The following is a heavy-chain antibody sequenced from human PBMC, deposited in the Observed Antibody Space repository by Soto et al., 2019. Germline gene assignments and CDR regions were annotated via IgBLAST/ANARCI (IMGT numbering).Heavy chain of an antibody. CDR2: IYHIGAT. CDR3: ARDSRDFTDSGCSIRRDAFDV. Sequence: QVLLQESGPGLVKPSGTLSLTCTVSHFSVTNNKYWSWLRQSPGKPLEWIGEIYHIGATYYNPSHSRRVMRSMEKPMNHTSLIRTSVTTADTAVYYSARDSRDFTDSGCSIRRDAFDVWDQATLVTVSS. D-gene: IGHD5-12*01. V-gene: IGHV4-4*02. J-gene: IGHJ3*01. CDR1: HFSVTNNKY.